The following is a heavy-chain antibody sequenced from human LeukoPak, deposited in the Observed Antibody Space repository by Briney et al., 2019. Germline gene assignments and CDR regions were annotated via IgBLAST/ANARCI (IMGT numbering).Heavy chain of an antibody. V-gene: IGHV1-18*01. CDR2: ISTYNGNT. D-gene: IGHD5-18*01. J-gene: IGHJ6*03. Sequence: ASVKVSCKASGYSFTSYGIGWVRQAPGQGLEWMGWISTYNGNTNYAQKLQGRVTLTTDTSTSTAYMALRSLRSDDTAVYYCARDSPDGYTHEHYHYYMDVWGKGTTVTVSS. CDR1: GYSFTSYG. CDR3: ARDSPDGYTHEHYHYYMDV.